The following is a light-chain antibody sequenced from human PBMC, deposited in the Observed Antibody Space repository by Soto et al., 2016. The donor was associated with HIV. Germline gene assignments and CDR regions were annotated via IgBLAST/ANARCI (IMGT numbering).Light chain of an antibody. J-gene: IGKJ2*01. CDR1: QAINSR. Sequence: DIQMTQSPSSVSASVGDRVTITCRASQAINSRLAWYQQNPGKAPEVLITATYTPQDGVPSRFSGSASGGTGTDFTLTIDSLQPEDFATYYCQQSYSTPYTFGQGTKLEIK. CDR2: ATY. CDR3: QQSYSTPYT. V-gene: IGKV1-12*01.